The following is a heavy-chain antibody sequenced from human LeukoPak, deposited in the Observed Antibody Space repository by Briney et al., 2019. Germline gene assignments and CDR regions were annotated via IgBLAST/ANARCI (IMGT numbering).Heavy chain of an antibody. V-gene: IGHV3-9*01. J-gene: IGHJ4*02. CDR1: GFTFDDYA. CDR3: ATGEHFDY. CDR2: ISWNSGSI. Sequence: SLRLSCAASGFTFDDYAMHWVRQAPGKGLEWVSGISWNSGSIGYADSVKGRFTISRDNAKNSLYLQMNSLRAEDTALYYCATGEHFDYWGQGTLVTVSS. D-gene: IGHD1-26*01.